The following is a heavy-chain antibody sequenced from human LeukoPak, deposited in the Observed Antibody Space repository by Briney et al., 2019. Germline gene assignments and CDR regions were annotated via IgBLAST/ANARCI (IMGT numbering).Heavy chain of an antibody. J-gene: IGHJ3*02. CDR1: GGSISSYY. D-gene: IGHD3-10*01. V-gene: IGHV4-59*01. CDR2: IYYSGST. Sequence: SETLSLTCTVSGGSISSYYWSWIRQPPGKGPEWIGYIYYSGSTNYNPSLKSRVTISVDTSKNQFSLKLSSVTAADTAVYYCARDTSPYYYGSGSGKNTAFDIWGQGTMVTVSS. CDR3: ARDTSPYYYGSGSGKNTAFDI.